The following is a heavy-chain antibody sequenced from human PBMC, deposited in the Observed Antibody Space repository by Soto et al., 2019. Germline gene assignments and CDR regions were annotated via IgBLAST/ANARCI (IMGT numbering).Heavy chain of an antibody. CDR1: GFTFSNAW. V-gene: IGHV3-15*01. J-gene: IGHJ3*02. Sequence: PGGSLRLSCAASGFTFSNAWMSWVRQAPGKWLEWVGRIKSKTDGGTTDYAAPVKGRFTISRDDSKNTLYLQMNSLKTEDTAVYYCTTVTYYYDTASAFDIWGQGXMVTVPS. D-gene: IGHD3-22*01. CDR2: IKSKTDGGTT. CDR3: TTVTYYYDTASAFDI.